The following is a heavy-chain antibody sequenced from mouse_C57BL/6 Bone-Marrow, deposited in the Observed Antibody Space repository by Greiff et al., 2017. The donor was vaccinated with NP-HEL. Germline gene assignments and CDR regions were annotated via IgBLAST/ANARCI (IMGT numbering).Heavy chain of an antibody. J-gene: IGHJ1*03. D-gene: IGHD1-1*01. CDR3: VSLITTVERGYFDV. V-gene: IGHV10-3*01. Sequence: EVKLVESGGGLVQPKGSLKLSCAASGFTFNTYAMHWVRQAPGKGLEWVARIRSKSSNYATYYADSVKDRFTISRDDSQSMLYLQMNNLKTEDTAMYYCVSLITTVERGYFDVWGTGTTVTVSS. CDR2: IRSKSSNYAT. CDR1: GFTFNTYA.